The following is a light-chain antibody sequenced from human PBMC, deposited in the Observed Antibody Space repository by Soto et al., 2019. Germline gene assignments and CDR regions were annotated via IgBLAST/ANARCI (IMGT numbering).Light chain of an antibody. CDR1: QSLLHSNGYNY. V-gene: IGKV2-28*01. CDR3: MQALRNTMYT. J-gene: IGKJ2*01. CDR2: LGS. Sequence: DIVMTQSPLSLPVTPGDPASISCRSSQSLLHSNGYNYLEWDLQKPGQSTQLLIYLGSNRSSGVPDRFSGSGSGTDFTLKISRVEAEDVGVYYCMQALRNTMYTFGQGTKLEIK.